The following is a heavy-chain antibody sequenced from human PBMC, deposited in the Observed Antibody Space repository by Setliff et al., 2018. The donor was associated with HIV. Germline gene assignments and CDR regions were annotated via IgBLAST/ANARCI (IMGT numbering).Heavy chain of an antibody. CDR1: GFTFSSYS. J-gene: IGHJ4*02. V-gene: IGHV3-21*01. CDR2: ISSNSSYI. D-gene: IGHD1-26*01. CDR3: ARVKPHLRRSGSYWIVDY. Sequence: GGSLRLSCAASGFTFSSYSMNWVRQAPGKGLEWVSSISSNSSYIYYAESVKGRFTISRDNAKTSLYLQMNSLRAEDTAVYHCARVKPHLRRSGSYWIVDYWGQGTLVTVSS.